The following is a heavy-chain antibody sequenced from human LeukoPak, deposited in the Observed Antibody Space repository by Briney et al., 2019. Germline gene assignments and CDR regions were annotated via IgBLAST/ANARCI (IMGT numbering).Heavy chain of an antibody. V-gene: IGHV4-4*07. J-gene: IGHJ4*02. CDR1: GGSFSGYY. Sequence: SETLSLTCAVYGGSFSGYYWSWIRQPAGKGLEWIGRIYTSGSTNYNPSLKSRVTMSVDTSKNQFSLKLSSVTAADTAVYYCARDCSSTSCYASGGIDYWGQGTLVTVSS. D-gene: IGHD2-2*01. CDR2: IYTSGST. CDR3: ARDCSSTSCYASGGIDY.